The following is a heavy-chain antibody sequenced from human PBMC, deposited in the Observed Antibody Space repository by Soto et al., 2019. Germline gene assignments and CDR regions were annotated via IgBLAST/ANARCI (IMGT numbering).Heavy chain of an antibody. CDR3: ARDRYSGYLGGYNWFDP. J-gene: IGHJ5*02. CDR1: GGSISSYY. CDR2: IYYSGST. Sequence: PSETLSLTCTVSGGSISSYYWSWIRQPPGKGLEWIGYIYYSGSTNYNPSLKSRVTISVDTSKNQFSLKLSSVTAADTAVYYCARDRYSGYLGGYNWFDPWGQGTLVTVSS. D-gene: IGHD5-12*01. V-gene: IGHV4-59*01.